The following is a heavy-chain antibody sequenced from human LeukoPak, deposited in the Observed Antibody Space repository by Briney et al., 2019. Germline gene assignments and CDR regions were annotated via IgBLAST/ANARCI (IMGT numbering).Heavy chain of an antibody. D-gene: IGHD1-26*01. CDR2: IIPIFGTA. CDR1: GGTFSSYA. J-gene: IGHJ4*02. CDR3: ARALRELPIFDY. Sequence: SVKVSCKSSGGTFSSYAIIWVRQAPGQGLEWIGGIIPIFGTANYAQKFQGRVTITADESTSTAYMELSSLRSEDTAVYYCARALRELPIFDYWGQGTLVTVSS. V-gene: IGHV1-69*01.